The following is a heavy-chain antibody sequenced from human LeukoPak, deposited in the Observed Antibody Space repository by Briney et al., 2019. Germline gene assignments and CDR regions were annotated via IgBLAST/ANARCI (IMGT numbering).Heavy chain of an antibody. CDR2: ISGSDAGT. Sequence: GGSLRLSCAASGFTFSTYAMSWVRQSPGKGLEWVSAISGSDAGTYYADSVRDRFTISRDNSKNTLFLQMNSLRIEDTAVYYCAKVFEVRGARRPKDYWGQGTQVIVSS. CDR1: GFTFSTYA. J-gene: IGHJ4*02. D-gene: IGHD3-10*01. V-gene: IGHV3-23*01. CDR3: AKVFEVRGARRPKDY.